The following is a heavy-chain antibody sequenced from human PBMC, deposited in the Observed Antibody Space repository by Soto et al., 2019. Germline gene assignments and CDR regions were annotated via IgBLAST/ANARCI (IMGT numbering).Heavy chain of an antibody. J-gene: IGHJ4*02. V-gene: IGHV1-2*02. CDR2: IGPDSGAT. CDR1: GYTFTGHY. D-gene: IGHD1-26*01. Sequence: ASVNVSCKSSGYTFTGHYIHWVRQAPEQGPEWMGEIGPDSGATRYAQRFQGRVTMTRDMSITTVYMELNNLSPDDTAVYYCGRGRSGQIVVFYWGQGTPVTVSS. CDR3: GRGRSGQIVVFY.